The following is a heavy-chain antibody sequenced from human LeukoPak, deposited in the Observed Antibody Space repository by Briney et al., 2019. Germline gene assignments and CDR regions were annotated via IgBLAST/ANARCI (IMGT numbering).Heavy chain of an antibody. V-gene: IGHV3-23*01. CDR3: AEVTITMISWTYFDY. J-gene: IGHJ4*02. Sequence: GGSLRLSCAASGFTFSSYAMSWVRQAPGKGLEWVSAISGSGGSTYYADSVKGRFTISRDNSKNTLYLQMNSLRAEDTAVYYCAEVTITMISWTYFDYWGQGTLVTVSS. D-gene: IGHD3-22*01. CDR1: GFTFSSYA. CDR2: ISGSGGST.